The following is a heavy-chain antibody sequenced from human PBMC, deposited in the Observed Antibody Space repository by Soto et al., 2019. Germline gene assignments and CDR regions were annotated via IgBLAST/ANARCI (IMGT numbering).Heavy chain of an antibody. D-gene: IGHD6-13*01. CDR1: GASISNYY. V-gene: IGHV4-4*07. CDR3: ASESRAAAGTVEY. Sequence: QVQLQESGPVLVKPSETLSLTCTVSGASISNYYWSWIRQPAGKGLEWIGRIYASGNTNYNPSLKSRVTMSVDTSKNQFSLNLNAVTAADTAVYYCASESRAAAGTVEYGGQGTLVTVSS. CDR2: IYASGNT. J-gene: IGHJ4*02.